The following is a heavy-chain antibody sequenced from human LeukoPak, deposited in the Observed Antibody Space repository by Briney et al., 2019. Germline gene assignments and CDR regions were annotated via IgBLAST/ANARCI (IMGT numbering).Heavy chain of an antibody. J-gene: IGHJ4*02. D-gene: IGHD5-12*01. CDR1: GGSISSYY. Sequence: PSETLSLTCTVSGGSISSYYWGWIRQPPGKGLEWIGSIYYSGSTYYNPSLKSRVTISVDTSKNQFSLKLSSVTAADTAVYYCASNIVATTGSDYWGQGTLVTVSS. CDR2: IYYSGST. V-gene: IGHV4-39*07. CDR3: ASNIVATTGSDY.